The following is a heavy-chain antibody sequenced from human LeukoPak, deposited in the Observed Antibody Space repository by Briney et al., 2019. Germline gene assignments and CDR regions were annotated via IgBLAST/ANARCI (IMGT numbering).Heavy chain of an antibody. Sequence: ASVKVSCKASGYTFTSYDINWVRQATGQGLEWMGWMNPNSGDTGYAQKFQGRVTITRNTSISTAYMELSSLRSEDTAVYYCARVPSHYYYYYMDVWGKGATVTVSS. V-gene: IGHV1-8*03. D-gene: IGHD6-6*01. CDR3: ARVPSHYYYYYMDV. CDR1: GYTFTSYD. CDR2: MNPNSGDT. J-gene: IGHJ6*03.